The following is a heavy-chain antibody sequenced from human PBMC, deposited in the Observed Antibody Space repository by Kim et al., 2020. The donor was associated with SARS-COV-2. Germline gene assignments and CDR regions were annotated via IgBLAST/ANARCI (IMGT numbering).Heavy chain of an antibody. Sequence: KLQGRVTMTTDTSTSTAYMELRSLRSDDTAVYYCARDRLRFGYYYYGMDVWGQGTTVTVSS. CDR3: ARDRLRFGYYYYGMDV. J-gene: IGHJ6*02. D-gene: IGHD3-16*01. V-gene: IGHV1-18*01.